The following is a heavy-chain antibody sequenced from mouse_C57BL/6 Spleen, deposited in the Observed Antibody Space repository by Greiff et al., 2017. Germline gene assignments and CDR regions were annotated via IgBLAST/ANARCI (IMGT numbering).Heavy chain of an antibody. CDR3: APLRQLYFDY. Sequence: QVQLQQPGAELVKPGASVKLSCKASGYTFTSSWMHWVKQRPGQGLEWIGMIHPNSGSTNYNEKFKSKATLTVDKSSSTAYMQLSSLTSEDAAVYYCAPLRQLYFDYWGQGTTLTVSS. J-gene: IGHJ2*01. CDR1: GYTFTSSW. D-gene: IGHD4-1*02. V-gene: IGHV1-64*01. CDR2: IHPNSGST.